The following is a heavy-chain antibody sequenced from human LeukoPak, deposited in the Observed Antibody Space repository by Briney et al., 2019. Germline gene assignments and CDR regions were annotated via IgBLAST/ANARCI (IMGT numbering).Heavy chain of an antibody. D-gene: IGHD6-13*01. J-gene: IGHJ6*02. Sequence: ASVKVSCKASGYTFTSYGISWVRQAPGQGLEWTGWISAYNGNTNYAQKLQGRVTMTTDTSTSTAYMELRSLRSDDTAVYYCARDRGSSSPRGMDVWGQGTTVTVSS. V-gene: IGHV1-18*01. CDR1: GYTFTSYG. CDR3: ARDRGSSSPRGMDV. CDR2: ISAYNGNT.